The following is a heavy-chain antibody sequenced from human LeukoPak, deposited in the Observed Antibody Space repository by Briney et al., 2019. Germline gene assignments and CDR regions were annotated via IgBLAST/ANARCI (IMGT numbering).Heavy chain of an antibody. J-gene: IGHJ6*02. CDR3: ARDPYSSSWSYGMDV. D-gene: IGHD6-13*01. CDR1: GFTFSSYC. CDR2: IKQDGSEQ. Sequence: GGSLRLSCTASGFTFSSYCMSWVRQTPEKGLEWVANIKQDGSEQVYVDSVKGRFTISRDNATSSLYLQMNSLRAEDAAVYYCARDPYSSSWSYGMDVWGQGTTVTVSS. V-gene: IGHV3-7*05.